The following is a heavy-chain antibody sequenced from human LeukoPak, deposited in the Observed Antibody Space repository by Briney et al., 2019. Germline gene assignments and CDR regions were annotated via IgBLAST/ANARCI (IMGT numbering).Heavy chain of an antibody. V-gene: IGHV3-7*01. J-gene: IGHJ5*02. CDR3: ARGRFWWFA. CDR1: GFTFTTYW. Sequence: TGGSLRLSCATSGFTFTTYWMNWVRQAPGKGLEWVANIKQDGSEKYYVDSVKGRFTISRDNTKNSLSLQMNSLRGDDTAMYYCARGRFWWFAWGLGTLVTVSS. CDR2: IKQDGSEK. D-gene: IGHD2-15*01.